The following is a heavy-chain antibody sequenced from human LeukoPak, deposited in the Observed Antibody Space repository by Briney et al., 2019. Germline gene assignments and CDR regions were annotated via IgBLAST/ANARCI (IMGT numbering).Heavy chain of an antibody. CDR1: GFTFDNNA. CDR3: AKQSTASGSWDY. CDR2: ISGGDGNT. V-gene: IGHV3-23*01. D-gene: IGHD2-21*01. Sequence: GGSLRLSCAASGFTFDNNAMTWVRQAPGEGLEWVSAISGGDGNTYYADSVKGRFTISRDNSKSTLYLQLNSLRAEDTAVYYCAKQSTASGSWDYWGQGTLLTVSS. J-gene: IGHJ4*02.